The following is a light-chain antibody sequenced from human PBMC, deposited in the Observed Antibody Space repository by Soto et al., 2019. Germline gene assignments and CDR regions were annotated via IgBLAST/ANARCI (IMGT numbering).Light chain of an antibody. V-gene: IGKV3-11*01. CDR3: QQRRSWLEP. Sequence: VLTQSPGTLSLSPGERDTLSCRASQSVGTYLAWYQQKPGQAPRLLIYDASNRATGIPARFSGSGSGTDFTLTISSLEPEDFAVYYCQQRRSWLEPFGQGARLEF. CDR1: QSVGTY. J-gene: IGKJ5*01. CDR2: DAS.